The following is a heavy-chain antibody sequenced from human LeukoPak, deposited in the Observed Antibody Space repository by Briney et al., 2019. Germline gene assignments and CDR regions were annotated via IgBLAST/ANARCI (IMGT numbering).Heavy chain of an antibody. CDR1: GGSISSYY. V-gene: IGHV4-4*07. D-gene: IGHD6-19*01. CDR2: MYSSGST. Sequence: SETLSLTCTVSGGSISSYYWNWIRQPAGKGLEYIGRMYSSGSTNYNPSLKSRVTMSVDTSKNQFSLKLSSVTAADTAVYYCARAGGQWLSFDIWGQGTMVTVSS. J-gene: IGHJ3*02. CDR3: ARAGGQWLSFDI.